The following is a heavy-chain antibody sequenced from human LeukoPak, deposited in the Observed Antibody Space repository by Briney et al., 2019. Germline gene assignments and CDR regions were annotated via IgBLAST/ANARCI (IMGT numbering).Heavy chain of an antibody. CDR3: ARTGPGRTWIQLWLGRAFDI. J-gene: IGHJ3*02. CDR1: GGTFSSYA. Sequence: ASVKVSCKASGGTFSSYAISWVRQAPGQGLEWMGGIIPIFGTANYAQKFRGRVTITADKSTRTAYMELSSLRSEDTALYYCARTGPGRTWIQLWLGRAFDIWGQGTMVTVSS. V-gene: IGHV1-69*06. CDR2: IIPIFGTA. D-gene: IGHD5-18*01.